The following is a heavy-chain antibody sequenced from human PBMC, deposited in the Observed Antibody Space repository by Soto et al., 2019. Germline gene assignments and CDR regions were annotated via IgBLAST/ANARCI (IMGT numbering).Heavy chain of an antibody. CDR1: GFTFSSYG. V-gene: IGHV3-30*03. J-gene: IGHJ4*02. CDR3: ARDGRDYYDSSGYPDY. Sequence: QVQLVESGGGVVQPGRSLRLSCAASGFTFSSYGMHWVRQAPGKGLEWVAVISYDGSNKYYADSVKGRFTISRDNSKNTLYLQMNSLRAEDTAVYYCARDGRDYYDSSGYPDYWGQGTLVTVSS. CDR2: ISYDGSNK. D-gene: IGHD3-22*01.